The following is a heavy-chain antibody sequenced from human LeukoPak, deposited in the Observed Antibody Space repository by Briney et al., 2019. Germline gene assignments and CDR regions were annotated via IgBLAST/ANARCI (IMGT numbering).Heavy chain of an antibody. D-gene: IGHD3-16*01. J-gene: IGHJ3*02. CDR1: GYSFTNYW. V-gene: IGHV5-51*01. CDR2: IFPGDSDT. CDR3: ARLGRQLSLREEAFDI. Sequence: GESLKISCKGSGYSFTNYWIVWVRQMPGKGLEWMGIIFPGDSDTRYSPSFQGQVTISAEKSITTAYLQWSSLKASDSGFYYCARLGRQLSLREEAFDIWGQGTVVTVSS.